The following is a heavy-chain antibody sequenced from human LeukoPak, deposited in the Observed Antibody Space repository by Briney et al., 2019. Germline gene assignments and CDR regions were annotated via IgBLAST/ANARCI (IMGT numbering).Heavy chain of an antibody. J-gene: IGHJ4*02. Sequence: GGSLRLSCAASGFTVSSNYMSWVRQAPGKGLEWVSVIYSGGSTYYADSVKGRFTISRDNSKNTLYLQMNSLRAEDTAVYYCARGGGNYLTYYFDYWGQGTLVTVSS. CDR3: ARGGGNYLTYYFDY. CDR2: IYSGGST. V-gene: IGHV3-53*01. D-gene: IGHD4-23*01. CDR1: GFTVSSNY.